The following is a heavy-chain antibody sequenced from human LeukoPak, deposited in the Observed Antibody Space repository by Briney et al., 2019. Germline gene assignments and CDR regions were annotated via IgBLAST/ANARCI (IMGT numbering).Heavy chain of an antibody. J-gene: IGHJ4*02. CDR2: IYSGGST. Sequence: GGSLRLSCAASGFTVSSNYMSWVRQAPGKGLEWVSVIYSGGSTYYADSVKGRFTISRDNSKNTLYLQMNSLRAEDTAVYYCARGDSIEMATITPFDYWGQGTLVTVSS. CDR3: ARGDSIEMATITPFDY. CDR1: GFTVSSNY. D-gene: IGHD5-12*01. V-gene: IGHV3-66*01.